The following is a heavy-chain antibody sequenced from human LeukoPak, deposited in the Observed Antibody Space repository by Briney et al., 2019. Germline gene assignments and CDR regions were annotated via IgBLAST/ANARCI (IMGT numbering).Heavy chain of an antibody. V-gene: IGHV3-73*01. D-gene: IGHD3-22*01. CDR1: GFTFSGSA. J-gene: IGHJ1*01. CDR2: IKSKTNNDAT. CDR3: IRPGASDTSGSYPYFQH. Sequence: PGGSLKLSCAASGFTFSGSAIHWVRQASGKGLEWVGRIKSKTNNDATAYGAAVKGRFTISRDDSKNTAYLEMNSLKTDDTAVYYCIRPGASDTSGSYPYFQHWGQGTLVTVSS.